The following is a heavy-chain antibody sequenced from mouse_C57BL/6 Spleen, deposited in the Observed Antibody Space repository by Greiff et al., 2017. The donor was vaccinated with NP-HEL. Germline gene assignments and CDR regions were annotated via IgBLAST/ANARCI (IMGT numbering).Heavy chain of an antibody. Sequence: EVQLQQSGPVLVKPGASVKMSCKASGYTFTDYYMNWVKQSHGKSLEWIGVINPYNGGTSYNQKFKGKATLTVDKSSSTAYMELNSLTSEDSAVYYCARRGSYYTNTGDYYAMDYWGQGTSVTVSS. CDR1: GYTFTDYY. J-gene: IGHJ4*01. D-gene: IGHD2-5*01. CDR2: INPYNGGT. CDR3: ARRGSYYTNTGDYYAMDY. V-gene: IGHV1-19*01.